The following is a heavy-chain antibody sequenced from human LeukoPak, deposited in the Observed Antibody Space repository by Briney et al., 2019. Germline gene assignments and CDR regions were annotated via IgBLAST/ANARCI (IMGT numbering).Heavy chain of an antibody. CDR1: GFTFSHYI. Sequence: PGGSLRLSCEASGFTFSHYIMSWLRQAPGKGLEWVSSISGSVGYYGDYVNYADSVKGRFTTSRDNAKNSLSLQMTSLRDDDTAVYYCARVDWELLDGDFDYWGQGTLVTVSA. CDR3: ARVDWELLDGDFDY. D-gene: IGHD1-26*01. V-gene: IGHV3-21*01. J-gene: IGHJ4*02. CDR2: ISGSVGYYGDYV.